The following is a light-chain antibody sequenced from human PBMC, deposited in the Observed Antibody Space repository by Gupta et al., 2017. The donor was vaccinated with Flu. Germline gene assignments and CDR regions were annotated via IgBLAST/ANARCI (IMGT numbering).Light chain of an antibody. CDR2: DTS. V-gene: IGKV3-11*01. CDR3: QQRSNWPPSLT. Sequence: EVLLTQSPATLSLAPGERVTLSCRASQRVGNFLAWYQQRPGQAPRLLIYDTSNRAKGVRARFNGSGAGTDFSLTISSREPEDGAVYYCQQRSNWPPSLTFGGGTKVEI. J-gene: IGKJ4*01. CDR1: QRVGNF.